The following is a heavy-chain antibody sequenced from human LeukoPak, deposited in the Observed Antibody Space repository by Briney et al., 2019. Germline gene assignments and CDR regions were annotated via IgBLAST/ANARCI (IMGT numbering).Heavy chain of an antibody. D-gene: IGHD3-10*01. V-gene: IGHV1-18*01. CDR1: GGTFSSYA. J-gene: IGHJ3*02. Sequence: ASAKVSCKASGGTFSSYAISWVRQAPGQGLEWMGWISAYNGNTNYAQKLQGRVTMTTDTSTSTAYMELRSLRSDDTAVYYCARAGSFVFVIWGQGTKVTVSP. CDR3: ARAGSFVFVI. CDR2: ISAYNGNT.